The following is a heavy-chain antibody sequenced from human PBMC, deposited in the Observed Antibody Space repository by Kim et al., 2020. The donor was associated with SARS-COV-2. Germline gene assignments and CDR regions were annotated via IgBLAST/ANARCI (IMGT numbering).Heavy chain of an antibody. J-gene: IGHJ4*02. V-gene: IGHV1-18*01. CDR2: NGNT. D-gene: IGHD4-17*01. Sequence: NGNTNYAQKLQGRVTMTTDTSTNTVYMELRSLRSDDTAVYYCARSTALDYWGQGTLVTVSS. CDR3: ARSTALDY.